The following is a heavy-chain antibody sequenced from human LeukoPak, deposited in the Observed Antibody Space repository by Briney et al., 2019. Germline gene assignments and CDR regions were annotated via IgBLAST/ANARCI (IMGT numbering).Heavy chain of an antibody. V-gene: IGHV3-7*01. D-gene: IGHD3-22*01. CDR1: GFTFSSYW. Sequence: GGSLRLSCAASGFTFSSYWMSWVRQAPGKGLEWVANIKQDGSEKYYVDSVKGRFTISRDNAKNSLYLQMNSLRAEDTAVYYCARAEYYYDSSGYYRYWGQGTLVTVSS. CDR3: ARAEYYYDSSGYYRY. CDR2: IKQDGSEK. J-gene: IGHJ4*02.